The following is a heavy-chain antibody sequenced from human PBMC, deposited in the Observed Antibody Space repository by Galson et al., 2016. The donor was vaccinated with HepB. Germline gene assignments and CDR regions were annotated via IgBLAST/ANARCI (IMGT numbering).Heavy chain of an antibody. D-gene: IGHD2/OR15-2a*01. Sequence: SLRLSCAAAGFTFTSYGIHWVRQAPGKGLEWVAVISFDGTEKYYADPVKGRLTISRDNSKKTVYLQMNSLRAEDTAVYYCAKGEYPVDYHYGMDAWGKGTMVTVSS. J-gene: IGHJ6*04. CDR3: AKGEYPVDYHYGMDA. CDR2: ISFDGTEK. V-gene: IGHV3-30*18. CDR1: GFTFTSYG.